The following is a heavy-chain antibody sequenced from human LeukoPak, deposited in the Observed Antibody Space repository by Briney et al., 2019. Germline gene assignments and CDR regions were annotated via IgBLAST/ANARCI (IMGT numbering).Heavy chain of an antibody. CDR1: GYTFTGYY. D-gene: IGHD3-22*01. CDR2: INPNSGGT. CDR3: AHSPRYYYDSSGQRDNWFDP. J-gene: IGHJ5*02. Sequence: ASVKVSCKASGYTFTGYYMHWVRQAPGQGLEWMGWINPNSGGTNYAQKFQGRLTITKDTSKNQVVLTMTNMDPVDTATYYCAHSPRYYYDSSGQRDNWFDPWGQGTLVTVSS. V-gene: IGHV1-2*02.